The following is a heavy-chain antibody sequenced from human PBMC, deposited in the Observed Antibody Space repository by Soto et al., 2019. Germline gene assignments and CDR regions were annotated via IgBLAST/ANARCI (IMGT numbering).Heavy chain of an antibody. CDR3: ARTYCATTACQAHGIDV. CDR2: IYYSGTT. J-gene: IGHJ6*02. D-gene: IGHD4-4*01. V-gene: IGHV4-61*01. CDR1: GGSVSSGSYY. Sequence: PSETLSLTCTVSGGSVSSGSYYWTWIRQPPGKGLEWLGYIYYSGTTNYNPPLKSRITISVDTSRNQFSLKLSSVTAADTAVYFSARTYCATTACQAHGIDVWGQGTTVTVSS.